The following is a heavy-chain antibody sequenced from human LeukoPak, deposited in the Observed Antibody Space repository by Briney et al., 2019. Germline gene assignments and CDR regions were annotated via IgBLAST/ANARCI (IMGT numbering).Heavy chain of an antibody. CDR1: GFTFRNYW. CDR2: INEHGIP. V-gene: IGHV3-74*03. J-gene: IGHJ4*02. CDR3: ARVSGRGSGSLDY. D-gene: IGHD3-10*01. Sequence: GGSLRLSCAASGFTFRNYWMYWVRQAPGKGLVWIANINEHGIPMYEDSVKGRFTISRDNARDTLYLQMNSLRVDDTAVYYCARVSGRGSGSLDYWGQGTLVTVSS.